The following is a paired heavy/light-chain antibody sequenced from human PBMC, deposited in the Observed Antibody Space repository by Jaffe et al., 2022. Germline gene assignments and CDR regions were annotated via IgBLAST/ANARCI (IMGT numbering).Heavy chain of an antibody. CDR2: ISPSGGNT. CDR1: GFTFSSYA. V-gene: IGHV3-23*01. D-gene: IGHD2-15*01. Sequence: EVQLLESGGGLVQPGGSLRLSCAASGFTFSSYAMSWVRQAPGKGLEWVSAISPSGGNTYYADSVKGRFTISRDNSKNTLYLQINSLRAEDTAVYYCAKAYCIGATCYSFFDYWGQGTLVTVSS. CDR3: AKAYCIGATCYSFFDY. J-gene: IGHJ4*02.
Light chain of an antibody. V-gene: IGKV1-27*01. CDR1: QGISNN. CDR2: AAS. CDR3: QKYNNAPRGFT. Sequence: DIQMTQSPSSLSASVGDRVTITCRASQGISNNLAWYQQKPGKVPKLLIYAASTLQSGVPSRFSGSGSGTDFTLTISSLQPEDFATYYCQKYNNAPRGFTFGPGTKVDIK. J-gene: IGKJ3*01.